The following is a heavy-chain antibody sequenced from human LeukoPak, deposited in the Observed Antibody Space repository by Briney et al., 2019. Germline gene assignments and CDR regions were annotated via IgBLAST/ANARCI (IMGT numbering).Heavy chain of an antibody. D-gene: IGHD1-26*01. CDR2: VSTYNDKK. J-gene: IGHJ4*02. V-gene: IGHV1-18*04. CDR1: GYSFTGYY. CDR3: ARHSGSYAFDY. Sequence: ASVKVSCKASGYSFTGYYMHWMRQAPGQGLEWMGWVSTYNDKKDYAQKFQGRVIMTTDTSTTTAYMELGSPRSDDTAVYYCARHSGSYAFDYWGQGTLVTVSS.